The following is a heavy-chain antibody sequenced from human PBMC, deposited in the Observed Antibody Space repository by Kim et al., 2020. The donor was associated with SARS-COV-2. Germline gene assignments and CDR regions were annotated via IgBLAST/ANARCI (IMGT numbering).Heavy chain of an antibody. CDR2: IWYDGSNK. CDR1: GFTFSSYG. V-gene: IGHV3-33*01. CDR3: ARDAAAAGNGYSSGWYRVGWFDP. Sequence: GGSLRLSCAASGFTFSSYGMHWVRQAPGKGLEWVAVIWYDGSNKYYADSVKGRFTISRDNSKNTLYLQMNSLRAEDTAVYYCARDAAAAGNGYSSGWYRVGWFDPWGQGTLVTVSS. J-gene: IGHJ5*02. D-gene: IGHD6-19*01.